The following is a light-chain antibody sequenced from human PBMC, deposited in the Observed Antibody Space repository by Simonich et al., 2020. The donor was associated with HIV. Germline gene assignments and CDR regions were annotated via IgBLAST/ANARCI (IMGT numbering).Light chain of an antibody. CDR3: QQYYSTPPT. CDR1: RSVLYSSNNKNY. CDR2: WAS. J-gene: IGKJ1*01. Sequence: DIVMTQSPDSLAVSLGERATFNCKSSRSVLYSSNNKNYLAWYQQKTGHPPKLLIYWASTRESGVPDRFSASGSGTDFTLTISSLQAEDVAIYYCQQYYSTPPTFGQGTKVEIK. V-gene: IGKV4-1*01.